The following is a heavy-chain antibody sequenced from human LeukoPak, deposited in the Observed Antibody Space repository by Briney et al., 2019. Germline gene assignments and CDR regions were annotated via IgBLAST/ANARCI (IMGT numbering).Heavy chain of an antibody. CDR2: IYHSGST. D-gene: IGHD6-13*01. CDR1: GYSISSGYY. J-gene: IGHJ6*03. CDR3: RIAAAGMSYYYMDV. V-gene: IGHV4-38-2*02. Sequence: SETLSLTCTVSGYSISSGYYWGWIRQPPGKGLEWIGSIYHSGSTYYNPSLKSRVTISVDTSKNQFSLKLSSVTAADTAVYYCRIAAAGMSYYYMDVWGKGTTVTVSS.